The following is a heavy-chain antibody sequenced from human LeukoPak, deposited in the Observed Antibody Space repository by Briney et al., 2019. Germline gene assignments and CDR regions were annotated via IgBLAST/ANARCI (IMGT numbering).Heavy chain of an antibody. CDR3: ARDYGSGSHYYYYGMDV. Sequence: ASVKVSCKASGYTFTGYYMHWVRQAPGQGLAGMGWINPNSGGTNYAQKFQGRVTMTRDTSISTAYMELSRLRSDDTAVYYCARDYGSGSHYYYYGMDVWGQGTTVTVSS. CDR1: GYTFTGYY. J-gene: IGHJ6*02. V-gene: IGHV1-2*02. D-gene: IGHD3-10*01. CDR2: INPNSGGT.